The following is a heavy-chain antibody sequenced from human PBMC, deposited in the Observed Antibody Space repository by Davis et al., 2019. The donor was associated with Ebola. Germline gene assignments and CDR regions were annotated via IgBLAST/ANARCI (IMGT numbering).Heavy chain of an antibody. CDR3: ARRKAPDGYSEAFDP. D-gene: IGHD5-24*01. V-gene: IGHV1-69*13. CDR2: IIPIFGTA. J-gene: IGHJ5*02. CDR1: GGTFSSYA. Sequence: SVKVSCKASGGTFSSYAISWVRQAPGQGLEWMGGIIPIFGTANYAQKFQGRVTITADESTSTAYMELSSLRSEDTAVYYCARRKAPDGYSEAFDPWGQGTLVTVSS.